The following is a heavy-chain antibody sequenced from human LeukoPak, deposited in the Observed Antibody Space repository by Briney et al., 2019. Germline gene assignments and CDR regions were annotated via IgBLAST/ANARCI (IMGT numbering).Heavy chain of an antibody. CDR3: AGSYYDFWSGYSFDY. Sequence: GGSLRLSCAASGFTFSSYSMNWVRQAPGKGLEWVSSISSSSSYMYYADSVKGRFTISRDNAKNSLYLQMNSLRAEDTAVYYCAGSYYDFWSGYSFDYWGQGTLVTVSS. V-gene: IGHV3-21*01. J-gene: IGHJ4*02. CDR2: ISSSSSYM. CDR1: GFTFSSYS. D-gene: IGHD3-3*01.